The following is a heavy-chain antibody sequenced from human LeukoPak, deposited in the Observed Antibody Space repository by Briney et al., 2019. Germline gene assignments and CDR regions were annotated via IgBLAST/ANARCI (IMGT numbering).Heavy chain of an antibody. J-gene: IGHJ4*02. CDR2: FNLGGGT. Sequence: SETLSLTCAGYGGSFGHYYWSWIRQPPGRGLEWIGEFNLGGGTNYNPSLKSRLTISVDASKSQVSLKLSSVTPADTAVYYCARERHNGSQSNWGQGTLVTVSS. CDR3: ARERHNGSQSN. CDR1: GGSFGHYY. D-gene: IGHD1-14*01. V-gene: IGHV4-34*01.